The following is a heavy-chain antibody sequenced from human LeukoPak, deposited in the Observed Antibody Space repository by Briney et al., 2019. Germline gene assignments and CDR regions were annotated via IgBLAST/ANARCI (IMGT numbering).Heavy chain of an antibody. V-gene: IGHV4-31*03. Sequence: PSQTLSLTCTVSGGSISSGGYSWSWIRQHPGKGLEWIGYIYYSGSTYYNPFLKSRVTISVDTSKNQFSLKLSSVTAADTAVYYCARGLVRGSGKIDYWGQGTLVTVSS. D-gene: IGHD3-10*01. J-gene: IGHJ4*02. CDR2: IYYSGST. CDR3: ARGLVRGSGKIDY. CDR1: GGSISSGGYS.